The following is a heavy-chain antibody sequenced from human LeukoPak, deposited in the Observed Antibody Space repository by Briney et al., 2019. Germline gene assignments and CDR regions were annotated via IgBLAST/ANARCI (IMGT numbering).Heavy chain of an antibody. Sequence: SQTLSLTCTVSGGSISRGGYYWNWIRQHPREGLEWIGYFYYSRTTSYNPSLTSRATISVDTSNNQFSLKLSSVTAADTAVYYCARGDYGLYFFDSWGRGTLVTVSS. CDR3: ARGDYGLYFFDS. J-gene: IGHJ4*02. V-gene: IGHV4-31*03. CDR1: GGSISRGGYY. D-gene: IGHD4-17*01. CDR2: FYYSRTT.